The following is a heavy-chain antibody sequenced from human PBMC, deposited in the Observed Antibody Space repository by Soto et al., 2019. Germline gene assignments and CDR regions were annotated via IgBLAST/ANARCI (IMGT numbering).Heavy chain of an antibody. CDR1: GASVSSSHW. J-gene: IGHJ4*02. CDR3: ARVRPPTSTRLAAVLYYFDY. CDR2: IYHVGFT. Sequence: QVHLQESGPGLVKPSGTLSLTCGVSGASVSSSHWWTWVRQPPGKGLEWIGEIYHVGFTSYNPSLKSRVIMSMDQSRNQFSLKMSSVSAADTAVYYCARVRPPTSTRLAAVLYYFDYWGQGSLVTVSS. V-gene: IGHV4-4*02. D-gene: IGHD2-15*01.